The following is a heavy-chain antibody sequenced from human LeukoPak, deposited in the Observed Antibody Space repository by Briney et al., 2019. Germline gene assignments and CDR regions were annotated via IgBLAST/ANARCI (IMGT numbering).Heavy chain of an antibody. Sequence: SETLSLTCAVSGGSISSSNWWSWVRQPPGKGLEWIGEIYHSGSTNYNPSLKSRVTISVDKSKNQFSLKLSSVTAADTAVYYCARDLGWLRPIDAFDIWGQGTMVTVSS. V-gene: IGHV4-4*02. CDR3: ARDLGWLRPIDAFDI. J-gene: IGHJ3*02. CDR2: IYHSGST. D-gene: IGHD3-9*01. CDR1: GGSISSSNW.